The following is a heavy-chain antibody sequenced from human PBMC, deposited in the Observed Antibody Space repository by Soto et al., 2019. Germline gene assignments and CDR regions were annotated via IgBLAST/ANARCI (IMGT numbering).Heavy chain of an antibody. CDR2: IYYSGST. CDR3: ASVLRYSSSWYKVDSYYGMDV. Sequence: SETLSLTCTVSGGSISSYYWSWIRQPPGKGLKWIGYIYYSGSTNYNPSLKSRVTISVDTSKNQFSLKLSSVTAADTAVYYCASVLRYSSSWYKVDSYYGMDVWGQGTTVT. CDR1: GGSISSYY. J-gene: IGHJ6*02. D-gene: IGHD6-13*01. V-gene: IGHV4-59*01.